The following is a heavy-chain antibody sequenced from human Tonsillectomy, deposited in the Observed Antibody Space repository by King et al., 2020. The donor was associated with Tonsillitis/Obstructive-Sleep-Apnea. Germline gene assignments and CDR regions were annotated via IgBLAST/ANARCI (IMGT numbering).Heavy chain of an antibody. CDR2: IYYDGTT. Sequence: QLQESGPGLVKPSETLSLTCTVSGGSTGSSSYYWGWIRQSPGKGLEWIGSIYYDGTTYYNPSLKSRVIISVDTSKNQFSLRLTSVTAADTAVYYCARYVDDTKGYYYCMDVWGKGTPVTVSS. J-gene: IGHJ6*03. V-gene: IGHV4-39*01. D-gene: IGHD1-1*01. CDR1: GGSTGSSSYY. CDR3: ARYVDDTKGYYYCMDV.